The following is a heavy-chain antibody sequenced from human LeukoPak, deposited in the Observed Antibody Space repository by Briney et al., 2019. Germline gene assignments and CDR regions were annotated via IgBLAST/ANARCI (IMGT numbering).Heavy chain of an antibody. J-gene: IGHJ4*02. D-gene: IGHD2-15*01. Sequence: GGSLRLSCAASGFTVSSNYMSWVRQAPGKGLEWVSVIYSGGSTYYADSVKGRFTISRDNSKNTLYLQMNSLRAEDTAVYYCAKDPCFSGGSCRDYWGQGTLVTVSS. V-gene: IGHV3-53*01. CDR1: GFTVSSNY. CDR3: AKDPCFSGGSCRDY. CDR2: IYSGGST.